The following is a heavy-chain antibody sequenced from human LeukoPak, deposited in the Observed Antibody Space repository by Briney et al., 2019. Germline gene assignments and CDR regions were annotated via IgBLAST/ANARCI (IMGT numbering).Heavy chain of an antibody. V-gene: IGHV3-15*01. CDR1: GFTFSKAW. D-gene: IGHD6-19*01. Sequence: KSGGSRRLSCAASGFTFSKAWMTWVRQAPGKGLEWVGRIKSNTEGGTTEYAAPVKGRFTISRDDSKNTLSLQMNSLKTEDTAVYYCTTGAGTYSSAWPDYWGQGTLVTVSS. J-gene: IGHJ4*02. CDR2: IKSNTEGGTT. CDR3: TTGAGTYSSAWPDY.